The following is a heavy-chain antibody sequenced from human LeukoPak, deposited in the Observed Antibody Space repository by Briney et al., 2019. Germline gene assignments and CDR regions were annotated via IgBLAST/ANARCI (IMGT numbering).Heavy chain of an antibody. CDR1: GFTFRTDW. J-gene: IGHJ4*02. D-gene: IGHD3-10*01. Sequence: GGSLRLSCAASGFTFRTDWMTWVRQAPGKGLEWLANIKPDGSEQYYVDSVKGRFTISRDNAKNALFLHMNSLRVGDSAVYYCAKDKQYFGSGTYHFFDTWGQGTRVTVSS. CDR3: AKDKQYFGSGTYHFFDT. CDR2: IKPDGSEQ. V-gene: IGHV3-7*01.